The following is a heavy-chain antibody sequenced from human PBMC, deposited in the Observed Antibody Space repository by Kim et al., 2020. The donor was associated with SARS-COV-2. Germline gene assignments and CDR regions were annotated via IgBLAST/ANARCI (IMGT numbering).Heavy chain of an antibody. CDR2: ISYDGSNK. CDR1: GFTFSSYG. CDR3: ARGGYSSSWSGYYYYGMDV. J-gene: IGHJ6*02. D-gene: IGHD6-13*01. V-gene: IGHV3-33*05. Sequence: GGSLRLSCAASGFTFSSYGMHWVGQAPGKGLEWVAVISYDGSNKYYADSVKGRFTISRDNSKNTLYLQMNILRAEDTAVYYCARGGYSSSWSGYYYYGMDVWGQGATVTVSS.